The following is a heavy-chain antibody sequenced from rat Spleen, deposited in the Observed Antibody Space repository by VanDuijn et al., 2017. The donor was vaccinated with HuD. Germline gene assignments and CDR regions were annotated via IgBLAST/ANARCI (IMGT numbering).Heavy chain of an antibody. CDR1: VYSITSSYR. Sequence: EVQLQESGPGLVKPSQSLSLTCSVTVYSITSSYRWSWIRKFPGSKLEWMGYRNGAGRTTYNPSLKSRISITRDTSKNQFFLQVTSVSTEDTATYFCARWDYYRPRWYFDFWGPGTMVTVSS. D-gene: IGHD1-1*01. V-gene: IGHV3-3*01. CDR2: RNGAGRT. J-gene: IGHJ1*01. CDR3: ARWDYYRPRWYFDF.